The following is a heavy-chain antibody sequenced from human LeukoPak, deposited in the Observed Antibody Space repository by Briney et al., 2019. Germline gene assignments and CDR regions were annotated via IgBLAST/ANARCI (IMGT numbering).Heavy chain of an antibody. CDR1: GGSFSGYY. J-gene: IGHJ6*03. CDR2: IYHSGST. CDR3: ARATVQYCSGGSCYRLKYYMDV. Sequence: SETLSLTCAVYGGSFSGYYWSWVRQPPGKGLEWIGEIYHSGSTNYNPSLKSRVTISVDKSKNQFSLKLSSVTAADTAVYYCARATVQYCSGGSCYRLKYYMDVWGKGTTVTVSS. V-gene: IGHV4-34*01. D-gene: IGHD2-15*01.